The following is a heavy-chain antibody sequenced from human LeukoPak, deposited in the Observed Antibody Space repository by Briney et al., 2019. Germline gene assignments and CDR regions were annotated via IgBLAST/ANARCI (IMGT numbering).Heavy chain of an antibody. D-gene: IGHD6-6*01. Sequence: SETLSLTCTVSGVSISSYYWSWIRQPPGKGLEWIGYIYYSGRTNYIPSLKSRVTISVDTSKNQFSLKLSSVTAADTAVYYCARGEEYSSSSNYFDYWGQGTLVTVSS. V-gene: IGHV4-59*01. J-gene: IGHJ4*02. CDR3: ARGEEYSSSSNYFDY. CDR2: IYYSGRT. CDR1: GVSISSYY.